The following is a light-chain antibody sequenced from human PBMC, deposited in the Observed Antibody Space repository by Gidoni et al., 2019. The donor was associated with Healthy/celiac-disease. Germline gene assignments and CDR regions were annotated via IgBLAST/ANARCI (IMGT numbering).Light chain of an antibody. V-gene: IGKV1-5*03. Sequence: DIQMNQSPSTLSASVGDRVTITCRASQSISSWLAWYQQKPGKAHKLMIYKASSLASGVPSRFSGSGSGTEFTLTISSLQPDDFATYYCQQYNSYSRLTFGGXTKVEIK. CDR2: KAS. CDR1: QSISSW. J-gene: IGKJ4*01. CDR3: QQYNSYSRLT.